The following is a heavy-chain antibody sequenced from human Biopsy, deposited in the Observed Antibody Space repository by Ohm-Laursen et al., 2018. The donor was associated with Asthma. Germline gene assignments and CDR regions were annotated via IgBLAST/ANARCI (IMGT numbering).Heavy chain of an antibody. D-gene: IGHD3-16*01. CDR2: IYYSGTT. J-gene: IGHJ3*02. CDR3: AMGPTRGPEVWEAFAFDI. Sequence: GTLSLTCSLSSGSGGYMRSGNYYWGWIRQPPGKGLEWIGSIYYSGTTYYNPSLGGRVTVSADTSKNQFSLKLTSVTAADTAVYYCAMGPTRGPEVWEAFAFDIWGQGTMVTVSS. CDR1: SGSGGYMRSGNYY. V-gene: IGHV4-39*01.